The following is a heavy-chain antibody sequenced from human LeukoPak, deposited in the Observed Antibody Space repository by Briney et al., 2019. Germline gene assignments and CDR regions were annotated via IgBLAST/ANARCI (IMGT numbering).Heavy chain of an antibody. Sequence: GGSLRLSCAASGFTFNSYWMHWVRQAPGKGLVWVSRINTDGSDTDYADSVKGRFTVSRDSAKNTLYLQMNSLRADDTAVYYCARLSGNYPYYFDNWGQGTLVTVSS. D-gene: IGHD1-26*01. CDR1: GFTFNSYW. V-gene: IGHV3-74*01. CDR3: ARLSGNYPYYFDN. J-gene: IGHJ4*02. CDR2: INTDGSDT.